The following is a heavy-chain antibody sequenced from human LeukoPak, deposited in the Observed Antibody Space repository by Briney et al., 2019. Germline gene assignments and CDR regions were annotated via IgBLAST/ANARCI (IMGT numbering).Heavy chain of an antibody. Sequence: GGSLRLSCAASGFTFSTFAMIWVRQPPGKGLEWVSSMFPSGGEIHYADSVRGRFTTSRDNSKSTLSLQMNSLRAEDTAIYYCATYRQVLLPFESWGQGTLVTVSS. D-gene: IGHD2-8*02. CDR1: GFTFSTFA. CDR3: ATYRQVLLPFES. J-gene: IGHJ4*02. CDR2: MFPSGGEI. V-gene: IGHV3-23*01.